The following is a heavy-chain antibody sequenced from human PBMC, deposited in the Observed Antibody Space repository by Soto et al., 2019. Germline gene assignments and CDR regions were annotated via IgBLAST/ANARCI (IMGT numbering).Heavy chain of an antibody. V-gene: IGHV5-51*01. Sequence: PGESLKISCKGSGYKFIDYWTGWVRQVPGKGLEWVGSIYPGDFDIKYRPSFQGQVTISADKSTTTAYLQWNSLQASDTAMYYCVRTSGGEYYDSRQYYHSYWGQGTLVTVSS. CDR2: IYPGDFDI. D-gene: IGHD3-22*01. CDR3: VRTSGGEYYDSRQYYHSY. J-gene: IGHJ4*02. CDR1: GYKFIDYW.